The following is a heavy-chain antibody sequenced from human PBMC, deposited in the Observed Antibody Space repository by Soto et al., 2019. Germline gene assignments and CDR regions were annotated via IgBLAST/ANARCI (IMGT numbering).Heavy chain of an antibody. D-gene: IGHD6-13*01. J-gene: IGHJ6*02. CDR3: AKDWVAAAGIYFARGIDYYGMDV. V-gene: IGHV3-30*18. CDR2: ISYDGSNK. Sequence: GGSLRLSCAASGFTFSSYGMHWVRQAPGKGLEWVAVISYDGSNKYYADSVKGRFTISRDNSKNTLYLQMNSLRAEDTAVYYCAKDWVAAAGIYFARGIDYYGMDVWGQGTTVTVSS. CDR1: GFTFSSYG.